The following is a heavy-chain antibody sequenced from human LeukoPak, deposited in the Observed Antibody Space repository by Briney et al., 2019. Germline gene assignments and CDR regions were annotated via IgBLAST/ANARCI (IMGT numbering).Heavy chain of an antibody. CDR1: GGSFSGYY. V-gene: IGHV4-34*01. Sequence: SETLSLTCAVYGGSFSGYYWSWIRQPPGKGLEWIGEINHSGSTNYNPSLKSRVTISVDTSKNQFSLKLSSVTAADTAVYYCARHGYSYGCRDCGYYFDYWGQGTLVTVSS. CDR3: ARHGYSYGCRDCGYYFDY. CDR2: INHSGST. J-gene: IGHJ4*02. D-gene: IGHD5-18*01.